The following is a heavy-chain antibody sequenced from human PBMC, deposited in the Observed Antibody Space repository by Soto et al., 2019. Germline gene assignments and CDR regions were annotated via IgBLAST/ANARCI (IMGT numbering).Heavy chain of an antibody. V-gene: IGHV4-39*01. CDR3: ARHSDTAMVTVHY. D-gene: IGHD5-18*01. J-gene: IGHJ4*02. Sequence: KPSETLSLTCTVSGGSISSSSYYWGWIRHPPGKGLEWIGSIYYSGSTYYNPSLKSRVTISVDTSKNQFSLKLSSVTAADTAVYYCARHSDTAMVTVHYWGQGTLVTVSS. CDR2: IYYSGST. CDR1: GGSISSSSYY.